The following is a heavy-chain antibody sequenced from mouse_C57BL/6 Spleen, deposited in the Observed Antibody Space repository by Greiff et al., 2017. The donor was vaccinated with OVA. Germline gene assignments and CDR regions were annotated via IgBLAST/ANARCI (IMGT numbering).Heavy chain of an antibody. J-gene: IGHJ2*01. V-gene: IGHV1-72*01. Sequence: QVQLQQPGAELVKPGASVKLSCKASGYTFTSYWMHWVKQRPGRGLEWIGRIDPNSGGTKYNEKFKSKATLTVDKPSSTAYMQLSSLTSEDSAVYYGARECLITTVVAPDYWGQGTTLTVSS. CDR1: GYTFTSYW. CDR2: IDPNSGGT. D-gene: IGHD1-1*01. CDR3: ARECLITTVVAPDY.